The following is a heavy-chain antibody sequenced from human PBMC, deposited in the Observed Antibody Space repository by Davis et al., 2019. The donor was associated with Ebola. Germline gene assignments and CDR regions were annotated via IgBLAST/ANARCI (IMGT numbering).Heavy chain of an antibody. J-gene: IGHJ6*02. Sequence: PGGSLRLSCAVYGGSFSGYYWSWIRQPPGKGLEWIGEINHSGSTNYNPSLKSRVTIAVDTSKNQFSLKLSPVTAADTAVYYCAREERFLEWLEGNYYYGMDVWGQGTTVTVSS. CDR2: INHSGST. D-gene: IGHD3-3*01. CDR1: GGSFSGYY. CDR3: AREERFLEWLEGNYYYGMDV. V-gene: IGHV4-34*01.